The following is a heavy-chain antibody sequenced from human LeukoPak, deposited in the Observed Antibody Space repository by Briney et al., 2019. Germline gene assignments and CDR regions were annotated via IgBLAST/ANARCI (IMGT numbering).Heavy chain of an antibody. CDR3: ARGSRSYGLDY. CDR1: GGSISSGSYY. Sequence: SQTLSLTCTVSGGSISSGSYYWSWIRQPAGKGLEWLGRIYTSGSTNYNPSLKSRVTISVDTSKNQFTLKLSSVTAADTAVYYCARGSRSYGLDYWGQGTLVTVSS. D-gene: IGHD1-26*01. CDR2: IYTSGST. V-gene: IGHV4-61*02. J-gene: IGHJ4*02.